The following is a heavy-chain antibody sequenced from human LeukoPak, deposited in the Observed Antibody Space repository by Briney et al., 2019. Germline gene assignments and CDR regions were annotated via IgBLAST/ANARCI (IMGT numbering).Heavy chain of an antibody. V-gene: IGHV3-23*01. CDR1: GFSFSTYG. D-gene: IGHD2-15*01. CDR3: VHRPEYGSGDFPFEH. CDR2: IRHSDVNT. J-gene: IGHJ4*02. Sequence: GGSLRLSCAASGFSFSTYGTNWLMSWVRQSPGKGLKWVSTIRHSDVNTYYTDSVKGRFTISRDNSKNTVFLQMNSLRAEDTAVYYCVHRPEYGSGDFPFEHWGQGALVTVAA.